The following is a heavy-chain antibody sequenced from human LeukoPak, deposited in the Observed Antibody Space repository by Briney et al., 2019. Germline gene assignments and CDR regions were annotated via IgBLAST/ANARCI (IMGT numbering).Heavy chain of an antibody. V-gene: IGHV4-38-2*01. CDR1: GYSISSGYY. CDR3: ASDTNYDFWSGSPGGAFDI. D-gene: IGHD3-3*01. J-gene: IGHJ3*02. Sequence: PSETLSLTCAVSGYSISSGYYWGWIRQPPGKGLEGIGSIYHSGSTYYNPSLKSRVTISVDTSKNQFSLKLSSVTAADTAVYYCASDTNYDFWSGSPGGAFDIWGQGTMVTVSS. CDR2: IYHSGST.